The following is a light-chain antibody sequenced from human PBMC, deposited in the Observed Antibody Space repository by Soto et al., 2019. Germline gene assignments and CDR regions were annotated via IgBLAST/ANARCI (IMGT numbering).Light chain of an antibody. CDR3: QQAYILPVT. J-gene: IGKJ2*01. CDR1: QGISNW. CDR2: AAS. V-gene: IGKV1-12*01. Sequence: DIQLTQSPSSVSASVGDRVTLTCRASQGISNWLAWYQQKPGKAPKLLISAASTLQGGVPSRFSGSFSGTDFTLTITSLQAEDFATYFCQQAYILPVTFGQGTKLEIK.